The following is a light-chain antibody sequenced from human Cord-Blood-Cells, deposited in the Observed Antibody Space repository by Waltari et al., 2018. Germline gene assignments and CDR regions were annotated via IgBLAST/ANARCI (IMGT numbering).Light chain of an antibody. V-gene: IGLV2-23*01. J-gene: IGLJ1*01. CDR2: EGS. Sequence: QSALTQPASVSGSLGQSITISCTGTSSDVGSYNLVSWYQQHPGKAPKLMIYEGSKRPSGVSNRFSGSKSGNTASLTISVLQAEDEADYDCCSYAGSSTYVFGTGTKVTVL. CDR1: SSDVGSYNL. CDR3: CSYAGSSTYV.